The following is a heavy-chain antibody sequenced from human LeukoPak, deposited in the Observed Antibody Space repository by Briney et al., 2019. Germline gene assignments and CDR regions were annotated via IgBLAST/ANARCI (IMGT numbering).Heavy chain of an antibody. D-gene: IGHD1-26*01. CDR1: GFTFSSYA. V-gene: IGHV3-23*01. CDR2: ISGSGGST. CDR3: AKDSISGSYYLYFDY. Sequence: PGGSLRLSCAASGFTFSSYAMSWVRQAPGKGLEWVSAISGSGGSTYYADSVKGRFTIFRDNSKNTLYLQMNSLRAGDTAVYYCAKDSISGSYYLYFDYWGQGTLVTVSS. J-gene: IGHJ4*02.